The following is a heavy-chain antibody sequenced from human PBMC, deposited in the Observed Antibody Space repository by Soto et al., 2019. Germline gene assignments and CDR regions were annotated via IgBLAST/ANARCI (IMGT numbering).Heavy chain of an antibody. CDR3: AKDYYDNSCPDY. V-gene: IGHV3-23*01. Sequence: GGSLRLSCATSGFTFSSYGMNWVRQAPGKGLEWVSGITGSGGSTYYADSVKGRFTISRDNSKNTLYLQMNSLRAEDTALYYCAKDYYDNSCPDYWGQGTLVTVSS. D-gene: IGHD3-22*01. J-gene: IGHJ4*02. CDR2: ITGSGGST. CDR1: GFTFSSYG.